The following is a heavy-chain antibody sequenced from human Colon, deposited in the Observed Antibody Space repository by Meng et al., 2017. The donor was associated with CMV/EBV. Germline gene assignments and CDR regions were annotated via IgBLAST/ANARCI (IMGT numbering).Heavy chain of an antibody. D-gene: IGHD2-2*01. J-gene: IGHJ5*02. V-gene: IGHV3-74*01. CDR1: GFIFSDYW. CDR3: ARDVLGSCKGTSCYRLSP. Sequence: GGSLRLSCAASGFIFSDYWMHWVHQVPGKGLVWVAHINGGATTTNHADFVKGRFTISRDNTKNTLYLQMNSLRADDTAVYYCARDVLGSCKGTSCYRLSPWGQGTLVTVSS. CDR2: INGGATTT.